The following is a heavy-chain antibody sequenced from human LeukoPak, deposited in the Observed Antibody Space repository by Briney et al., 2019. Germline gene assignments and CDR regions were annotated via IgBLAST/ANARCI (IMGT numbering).Heavy chain of an antibody. Sequence: GGSLRLSCAASGFTFSSYSMNWVRQAPGKGLEWVAKIKHDGTEHYYVDSVKGRFTISRDNAKNSLYLQMNSLRVEDKAVYYCARGYCSGDSCSSFDYWGQGTLVAVSS. CDR3: ARGYCSGDSCSSFDY. CDR1: GFTFSSYS. J-gene: IGHJ4*02. D-gene: IGHD2-15*01. CDR2: IKHDGTEH. V-gene: IGHV3-7*01.